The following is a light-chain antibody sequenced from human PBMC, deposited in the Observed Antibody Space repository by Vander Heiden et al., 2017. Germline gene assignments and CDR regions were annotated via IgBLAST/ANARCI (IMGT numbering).Light chain of an antibody. CDR3: QVWDYTSDRVYVV. V-gene: IGLV3-21*02. CDR1: NIGSKS. CDR2: DDS. J-gene: IGLJ2*01. Sequence: YVLTQPPSVSVAPGQTARITCGGNNIGSKSVHWSQQRPGQAPVLAVDDDSDRPSGIPERFSGSNSGNTATLTIGRVEAGDEADYYCQVWDYTSDRVYVVFGGGTKLTVL.